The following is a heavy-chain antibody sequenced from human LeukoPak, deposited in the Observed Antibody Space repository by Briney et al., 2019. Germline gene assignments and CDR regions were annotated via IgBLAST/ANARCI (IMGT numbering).Heavy chain of an antibody. CDR3: ARDRKVGSPDYFDY. Sequence: GGSLRLSCAASGFTVSQHEKHWVRQAPGQGLERVAVMSQDGRTASYIDSLKGRFIISKDTSTDTVYLQRNSLRVEDTAVYYCARDRKVGSPDYFDYWGQGTLVTVSP. CDR2: MSQDGRTA. J-gene: IGHJ4*02. D-gene: IGHD3-16*01. CDR1: GFTVSQHE. V-gene: IGHV3-30-3*01.